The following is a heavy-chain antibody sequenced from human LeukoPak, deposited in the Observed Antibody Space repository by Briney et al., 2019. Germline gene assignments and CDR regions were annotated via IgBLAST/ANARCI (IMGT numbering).Heavy chain of an antibody. J-gene: IGHJ4*02. Sequence: ASVKVSCKASGYTFTSYGISWVRQAPGQGLEWMGRISAYNGNTNYAQKLQGRVTMTTDTSTSTAYMELRSLRSDDTAVYYCARSDDFWSGTGFDYWGQGTLVTVSS. CDR2: ISAYNGNT. CDR1: GYTFTSYG. V-gene: IGHV1-18*01. D-gene: IGHD3-3*01. CDR3: ARSDDFWSGTGFDY.